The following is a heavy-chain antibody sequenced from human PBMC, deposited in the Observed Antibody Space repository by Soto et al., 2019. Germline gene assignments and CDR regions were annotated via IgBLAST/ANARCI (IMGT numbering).Heavy chain of an antibody. V-gene: IGHV1-2*02. CDR3: ARRTTTYLNGVMYDR. Sequence: QIQLVESGPEVMRPGASVRVSCKASRYTFTAYDIFWVRQSPGQGLEWMGWIKADSGDTKYAQKFRGRVTMTTHTTITTAYMELDNCVSDDTDDYYCARRTTTYLNGVMYDRWGQGTLVTVSS. D-gene: IGHD3-16*01. CDR1: RYTFTAYD. J-gene: IGHJ5*02. CDR2: IKADSGDT.